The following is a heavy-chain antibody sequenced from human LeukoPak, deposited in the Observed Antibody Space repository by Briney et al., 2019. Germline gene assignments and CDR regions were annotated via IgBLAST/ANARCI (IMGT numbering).Heavy chain of an antibody. CDR1: GYIFTSYG. V-gene: IGHV1-18*01. D-gene: IGHD4/OR15-4a*01. CDR2: ISAYNGNT. CDR3: ARDYGVPTGMDV. Sequence: ASVKVSCKASGYIFTSYGISWVRQAPGQGLEWMGWISAYNGNTKYAQKFQGRVTMTTDTSTNTAYMELRSLRSDDTAVYYCARDYGVPTGMDVWGQGTLVTVSS. J-gene: IGHJ4*02.